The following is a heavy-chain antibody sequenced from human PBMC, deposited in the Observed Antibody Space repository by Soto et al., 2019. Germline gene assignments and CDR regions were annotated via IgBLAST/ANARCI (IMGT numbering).Heavy chain of an antibody. D-gene: IGHD2-15*01. CDR2: IAPFNGNN. CDR1: RGALRFCY. V-gene: IGHV1-45*01. Sequence: QIQLVQSGAEVKKPGSSVKVSCEVSRGALRFCYLHWVRQAPGQALEWVGWIAPFNGNNNYAQKLQDRITISRDTPLNTGSVELTKAGSEDTAAYCCPLSLLRYNDYDPHHQKSGGGCFDHWRQGTLVSVSS. J-gene: IGHJ4*02. CDR3: PLSLLRYNDYDPHHQKSGGGCFDH.